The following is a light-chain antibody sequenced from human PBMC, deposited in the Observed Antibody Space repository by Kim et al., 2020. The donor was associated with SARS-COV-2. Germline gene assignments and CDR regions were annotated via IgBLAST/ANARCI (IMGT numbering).Light chain of an antibody. CDR1: HAISNY. V-gene: IGKV1-16*02. CDR2: EAS. J-gene: IGKJ4*01. Sequence: ASVCDTFTITFRASHAISNYLAWFQQKPGQAPKSLIFEASRLHSGVSSHFSGSGSGTDFTLTIRALQAEDFATYYCQQYYSYPLTFGGGTKVDIK. CDR3: QQYYSYPLT.